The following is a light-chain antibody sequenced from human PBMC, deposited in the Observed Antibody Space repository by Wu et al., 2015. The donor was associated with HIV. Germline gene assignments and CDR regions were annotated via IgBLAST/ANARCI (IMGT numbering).Light chain of an antibody. CDR3: QQFETSFPLT. CDR2: DAS. CDR1: QDISTY. Sequence: AIQLTQSPSSLSASIGDRVNITCRASQDISTYLAWYQQAPGKAPRVLIYDASTLQSGVSSRFSGSGSGADFTLTISGLQREDFAVLFCQQFETSFPLTFGQGSRLEI. V-gene: IGKV1-13*02. J-gene: IGKJ5*01.